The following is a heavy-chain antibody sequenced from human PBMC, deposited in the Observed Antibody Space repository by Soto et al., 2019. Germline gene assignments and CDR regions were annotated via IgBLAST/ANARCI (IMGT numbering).Heavy chain of an antibody. CDR1: GFTFNSYG. Sequence: QVQLVESGGGVVQPGRSLRLSCAASGFTFNSYGMHWVRQAPGKGLQWVTVISYDGRDKKYVDTVKGRFTISRDNSKNTLYLEMNSLRAEDTAVYYCAKDRDTYGAVYYFEFWGQGTLVTVSS. D-gene: IGHD5-18*01. V-gene: IGHV3-30*18. CDR2: ISYDGRDK. CDR3: AKDRDTYGAVYYFEF. J-gene: IGHJ4*02.